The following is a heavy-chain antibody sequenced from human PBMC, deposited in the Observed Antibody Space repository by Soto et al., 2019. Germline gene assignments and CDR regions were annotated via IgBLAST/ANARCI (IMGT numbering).Heavy chain of an antibody. Sequence: EVQLVESGGGLVKPGGSLRLSCAASGFTFSSYSMNWVRQAPGKGLEWVSSISSSSSYIYYADSVKGRFTISRDNAKNSLSLQMNSLRAEDTAVYYCARANCSGGSGYSGDYYGMDVWGQGTTVTVSS. D-gene: IGHD2-15*01. V-gene: IGHV3-21*01. CDR3: ARANCSGGSGYSGDYYGMDV. CDR1: GFTFSSYS. J-gene: IGHJ6*02. CDR2: ISSSSSYI.